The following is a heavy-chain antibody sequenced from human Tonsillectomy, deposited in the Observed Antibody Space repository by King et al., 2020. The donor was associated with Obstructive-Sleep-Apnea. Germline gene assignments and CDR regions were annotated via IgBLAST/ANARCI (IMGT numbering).Heavy chain of an antibody. D-gene: IGHD7-27*01. J-gene: IGHJ4*02. V-gene: IGHV3-48*04. Sequence: VQLVESGGDLVEPGGSLRLSCAVSGLRFSRYSLNWVRQAPGQGLEWISYISMSGSDTYYADSVKGRFTISRDDATNSLFLQVNSLRVDDTAVYYCATDRNWAFDYWGQGTLVTVSS. CDR2: ISMSGSDT. CDR3: ATDRNWAFDY. CDR1: GLRFSRYS.